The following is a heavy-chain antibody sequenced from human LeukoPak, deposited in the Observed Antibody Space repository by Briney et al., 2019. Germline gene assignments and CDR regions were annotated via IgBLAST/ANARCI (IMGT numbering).Heavy chain of an antibody. D-gene: IGHD2-21*01. CDR3: ARDLGGGAYDY. V-gene: IGHV4-34*01. J-gene: IGHJ4*02. CDR2: INHSGST. CDR1: GGSFSGYY. Sequence: SETLSLTCAVYGGSFSGYYWSWIRQPPGKGLEWIGEINHSGSTNYNPSLKSRVTMSVDTSKNQFSLKLSSVTAADTAVYYCARDLGGGAYDYWGQGTLVTVSS.